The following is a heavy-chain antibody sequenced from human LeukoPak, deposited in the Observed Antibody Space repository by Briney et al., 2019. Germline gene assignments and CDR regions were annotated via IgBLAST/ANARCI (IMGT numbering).Heavy chain of an antibody. D-gene: IGHD4-23*01. CDR2: ISYDGSNK. CDR3: ARGGNLDY. V-gene: IGHV3-30*14. Sequence: GGSLRLSCAASGFTFSSYAMHWVRQAPGKGLEWVAVISYDGSNKYYADSVKGRFTISRDNSKNTLYLQMNSLRAEDTAVYYCARGGNLDYWGQGTLVTVSS. CDR1: GFTFSSYA. J-gene: IGHJ4*02.